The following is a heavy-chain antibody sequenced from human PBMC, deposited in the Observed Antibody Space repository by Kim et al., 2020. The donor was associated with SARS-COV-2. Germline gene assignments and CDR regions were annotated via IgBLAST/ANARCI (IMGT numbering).Heavy chain of an antibody. J-gene: IGHJ5*02. V-gene: IGHV5-51*01. D-gene: IGHD2-15*01. CDR3: ARSWVDCSGGSCYSCWFDP. Sequence: GESLKISCKGSGYSFTSYWIGWVRQMPGKGLEWMGIIYPGDSDTRYSPSFQGQVTISADKSISTAYLQWSSLKASDTAMYYCARSWVDCSGGSCYSCWFDPWGQGTLVTVSS. CDR1: GYSFTSYW. CDR2: IYPGDSDT.